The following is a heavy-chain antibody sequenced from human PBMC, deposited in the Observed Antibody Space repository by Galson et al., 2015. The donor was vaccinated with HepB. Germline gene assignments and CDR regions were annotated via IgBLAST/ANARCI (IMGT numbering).Heavy chain of an antibody. CDR1: GSSLTELS. D-gene: IGHD3-22*01. J-gene: IGHJ4*02. CDR3: ASFQSSGYYGYYFDY. V-gene: IGHV1-24*01. Sequence: SVTVSCKVSGSSLTELSMHWVRQAPGKGLEWMGGFDPEDGETTYAQKFQGRVTMTEATAADTAYMELSSLRSEDTAVYYCASFQSSGYYGYYFDYWGQGTLVTVSS. CDR2: FDPEDGET.